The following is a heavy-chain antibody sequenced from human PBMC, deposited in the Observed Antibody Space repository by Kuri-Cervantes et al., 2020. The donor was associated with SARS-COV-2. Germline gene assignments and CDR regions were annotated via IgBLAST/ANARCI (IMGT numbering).Heavy chain of an antibody. Sequence: LSLTCAASGFTFSDYYMSWIRQAPGKGLEWVSYISSSGSTIYYADSVKGRFTISRDNAKNSLYLQMNSLRVEDTAVYYCARYFGVITVDYWGRGTLVTVSS. CDR2: ISSSGSTI. CDR3: ARYFGVITVDY. J-gene: IGHJ4*02. D-gene: IGHD3-3*01. V-gene: IGHV3-11*04. CDR1: GFTFSDYY.